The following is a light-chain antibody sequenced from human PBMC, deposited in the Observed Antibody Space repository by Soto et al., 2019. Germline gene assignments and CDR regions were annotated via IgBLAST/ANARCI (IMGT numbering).Light chain of an antibody. CDR2: GAS. CDR3: QDYNTWAQT. CDR1: QSVSSN. J-gene: IGKJ1*01. Sequence: CRASQSVSSNLAWYQQKPGQAPRLLIYGASTRATGIRARFSGSESGTAYDIALSSRQSDCSALPIYQDYNTWAQTLGQGTKVDIK. V-gene: IGKV3-15*01.